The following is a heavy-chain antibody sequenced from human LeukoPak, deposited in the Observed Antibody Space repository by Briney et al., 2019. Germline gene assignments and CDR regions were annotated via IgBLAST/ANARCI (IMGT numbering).Heavy chain of an antibody. CDR1: GYTLTYLA. V-gene: IGHV1-24*01. J-gene: IGHJ1*01. Sequence: ASVKVSCKVSGYTLTYLAIHWVRHAPGKGLEWMGGFDPEDGETVYAQNFQGRVTMTEDSSTDTAYMELSSLISEDTAVYYCATNSGSYFLHWGQGTLVTVSS. CDR2: FDPEDGET. CDR3: ATNSGSYFLH. D-gene: IGHD1-26*01.